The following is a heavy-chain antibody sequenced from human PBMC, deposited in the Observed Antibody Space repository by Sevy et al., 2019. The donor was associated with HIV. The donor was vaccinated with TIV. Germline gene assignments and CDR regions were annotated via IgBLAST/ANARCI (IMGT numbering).Heavy chain of an antibody. CDR1: TFTLSNYG. Sequence: GGSLRLSCAASTFTLSNYGFHWVRQTPDKGLEWGSFISIDGNNKLYADSVKGRFTISRDNSNNTLSLQMNGLRAEDTAVYYCARDWSFDYWGQGTLVTVSS. J-gene: IGHJ4*02. D-gene: IGHD3-3*01. CDR2: ISIDGNNK. CDR3: ARDWSFDY. V-gene: IGHV3-30*03.